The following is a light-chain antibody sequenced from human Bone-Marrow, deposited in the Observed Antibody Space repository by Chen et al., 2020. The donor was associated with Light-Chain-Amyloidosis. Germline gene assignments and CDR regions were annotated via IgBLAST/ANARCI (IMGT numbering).Light chain of an antibody. CDR1: DLPTKY. Sequence: SYELTQPPSVSVSPGQTARITCSGDDLPTKYAYWYQQKPGQAPVLVIHRDTEWPSGISELFSGSNSGTTATLTISGVQAEDEADYHCQSADSSGTYEVIFGGGTKLTVL. CDR2: RDT. J-gene: IGLJ2*01. V-gene: IGLV3-25*03. CDR3: QSADSSGTYEVI.